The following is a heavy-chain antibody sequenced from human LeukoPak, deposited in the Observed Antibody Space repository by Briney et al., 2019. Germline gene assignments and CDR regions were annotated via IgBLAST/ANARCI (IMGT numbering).Heavy chain of an antibody. J-gene: IGHJ1*01. V-gene: IGHV3-30-3*01. D-gene: IGHD2-15*01. CDR1: GFTFSSYA. Sequence: GGSLRLSCAASGFTFSSYAMHWVRQAPPKGLEGVAVISYDGSNKYYAHSVKGRFTISRDNSKNTLYLQMNSLRAEDTAVYYCARDACSGGSCFSPEYFQHWGQGTLVTVSS. CDR3: ARDACSGGSCFSPEYFQH. CDR2: ISYDGSNK.